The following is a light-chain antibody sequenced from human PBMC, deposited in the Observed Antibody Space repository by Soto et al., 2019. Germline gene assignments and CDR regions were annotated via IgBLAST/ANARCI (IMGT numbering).Light chain of an antibody. CDR2: RNN. CDR1: LSNIGSNF. CDR3: AAWDDSLRGVV. V-gene: IGLV1-47*01. J-gene: IGLJ2*01. Sequence: QSVLTQPPSASGTPGQRVTISCSGSLSNIGSNFIYWYQQLPGSAPELLINRNNERPSGVPDRFSGSKSGTSASLAISGLRSEDEADYHCAAWDDSLRGVVFGGGTKLTVL.